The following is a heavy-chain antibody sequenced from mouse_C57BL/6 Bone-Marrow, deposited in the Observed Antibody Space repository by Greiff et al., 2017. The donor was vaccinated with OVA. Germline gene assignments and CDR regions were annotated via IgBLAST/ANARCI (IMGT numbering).Heavy chain of an antibody. CDR3: ARDLYYYAMDY. Sequence: VQLQQPGAELVKPGASVKLSCKASGYTFTSYWMHWVKQRPGQGLEWIGMIHPNSGSTNYNEKFKSKATLTVDKSSSTAYMQLSSLTSEDSAVYYCARDLYYYAMDYWGQGTSVTVSS. CDR2: IHPNSGST. J-gene: IGHJ4*01. V-gene: IGHV1-64*01. CDR1: GYTFTSYW.